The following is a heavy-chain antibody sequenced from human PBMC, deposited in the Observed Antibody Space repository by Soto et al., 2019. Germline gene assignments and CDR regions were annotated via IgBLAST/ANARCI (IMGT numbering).Heavy chain of an antibody. V-gene: IGHV4-59*01. CDR2: VYYTGST. CDR3: ARSVAVPGAHIDY. CDR1: GGSISGSY. J-gene: IGHJ4*02. Sequence: SSETLSLTCSVSGGSISGSYWSWIRQSPGKGLEWLGYVYYTGSTNYSPSLRSRVSISVDTSKNEFSLRLSSVTAADTAVYFCARSVAVPGAHIDYWGQGTQVTVSS. D-gene: IGHD6-19*01.